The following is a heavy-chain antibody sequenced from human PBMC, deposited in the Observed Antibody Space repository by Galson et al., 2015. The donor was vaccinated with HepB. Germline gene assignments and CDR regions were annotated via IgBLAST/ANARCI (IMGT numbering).Heavy chain of an antibody. CDR2: ISPYNGNT. Sequence: SVKVSCKASGYTFPTYGVSWVRQAPGQGLEWMGWISPYNGNTNYAQKFQGRVTMTTDTSAGTASMELWSLRSDDTALYYCARDPGGNSGFDYWGQGTLVTVSS. V-gene: IGHV1-18*01. CDR3: ARDPGGNSGFDY. D-gene: IGHD4-23*01. J-gene: IGHJ4*02. CDR1: GYTFPTYG.